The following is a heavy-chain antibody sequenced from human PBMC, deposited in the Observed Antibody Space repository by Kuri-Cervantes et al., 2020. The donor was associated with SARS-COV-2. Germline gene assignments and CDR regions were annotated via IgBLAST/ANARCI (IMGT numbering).Heavy chain of an antibody. CDR1: GFTFSNYW. CDR3: ARSPSMIVVVISPRADY. Sequence: GESLKISCAASGFTFSNYWMHWVRQAPGKGLVWVSKINIDGNTANYADSVKGRFTISRDNANNTLYLQMNSLRAEDTAVYYCARSPSMIVVVISPRADYWGQGTLVTVSS. CDR2: INIDGNTA. D-gene: IGHD3-22*01. V-gene: IGHV3-74*01. J-gene: IGHJ4*02.